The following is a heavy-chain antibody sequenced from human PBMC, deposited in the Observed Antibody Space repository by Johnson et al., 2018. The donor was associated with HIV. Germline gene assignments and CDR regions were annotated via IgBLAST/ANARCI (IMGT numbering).Heavy chain of an antibody. V-gene: IGHV3-30*04. CDR3: VKGMDSSNWYAFDI. Sequence: QVQLVESGGGVVQPGRSLRLSCAASGFTFSSYAMHWVRQAPGKGLEWVAVLYSGGDIYYADSVKGRFIIPRDNSKNTLYLQMNSLRAEDTAVYYCVKGMDSSNWYAFDIWGQGTMVTVSS. CDR2: LYSGGDI. CDR1: GFTFSSYA. D-gene: IGHD6-13*01. J-gene: IGHJ3*02.